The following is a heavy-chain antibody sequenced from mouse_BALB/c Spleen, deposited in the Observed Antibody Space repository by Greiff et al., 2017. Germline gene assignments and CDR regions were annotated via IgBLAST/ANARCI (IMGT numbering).Heavy chain of an antibody. CDR3: ARGGYDYDWYFDV. Sequence: EVQVVESGGGLVKPGGSLKLSCAASGFTFSSYAMSWVRQTPEKRLEWVASISSGGSTYYPDSVKGRFTISRDNARNILYLQMSSLRSEDTAMYYCARGGYDYDWYFDVWGAGTTVTVSS. CDR2: ISSGGST. V-gene: IGHV5-6-5*01. J-gene: IGHJ1*01. D-gene: IGHD2-4*01. CDR1: GFTFSSYA.